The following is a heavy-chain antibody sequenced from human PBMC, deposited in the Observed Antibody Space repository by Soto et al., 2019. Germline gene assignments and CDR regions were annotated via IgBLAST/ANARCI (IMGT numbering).Heavy chain of an antibody. Sequence: GGSLRLSCAASGFTFSSYGMHWVRQAPGKGLEWVAVIWYDGSNKYYADSVKGRFTISRDNSKNTLYLQMNSLRAEDTAVYYCARDLVGATGGDYWGQGTLVTVSS. CDR2: IWYDGSNK. D-gene: IGHD1-26*01. CDR1: GFTFSSYG. J-gene: IGHJ4*02. V-gene: IGHV3-33*01. CDR3: ARDLVGATGGDY.